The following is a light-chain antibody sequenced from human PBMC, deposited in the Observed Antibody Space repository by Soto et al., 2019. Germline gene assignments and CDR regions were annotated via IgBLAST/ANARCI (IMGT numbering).Light chain of an antibody. V-gene: IGKV1-39*01. CDR1: PTIGDF. J-gene: IGKJ5*01. Sequence: DIQMTQSPSSLSASIGDVVTIACRSSPTIGDFLNWYQQKPGRPPKLLIHAASNLQSGVPSRFSGSGSGTDFTLTISSLQPGDFATYYCQQSDTVPITFGQGTRLEIK. CDR3: QQSDTVPIT. CDR2: AAS.